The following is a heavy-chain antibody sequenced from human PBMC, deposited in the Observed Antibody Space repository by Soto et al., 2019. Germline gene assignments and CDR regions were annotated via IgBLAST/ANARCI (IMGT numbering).Heavy chain of an antibody. CDR2: ISAYNGNT. D-gene: IGHD6-19*01. CDR3: ARDLGIAVAGPGYEVRPGYFQH. J-gene: IGHJ1*01. V-gene: IGHV1-18*01. CDR1: GYTFTSYG. Sequence: QVQLVQSGAEVKKPGASVKVSCKASGYTFTSYGISWVRQAPGQGLEWMGWISAYNGNTNYAQKLQGRVTMTTDTSTSTAYMELRSLRSDDTAVYYCARDLGIAVAGPGYEVRPGYFQHWGQGTLVTVSS.